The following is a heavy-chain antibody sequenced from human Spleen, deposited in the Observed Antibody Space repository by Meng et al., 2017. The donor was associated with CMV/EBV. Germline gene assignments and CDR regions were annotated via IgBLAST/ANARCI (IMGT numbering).Heavy chain of an antibody. V-gene: IGHV3-9*01. Sequence: SLKISCAASGFIFDDYVMHWVRQAPGKGLEWVTSISWNSGRIDYADSVKGRFTISRDNAKNSLYLQMNSLRAEDTAVYYCARDSVASYCSSTSCYPYYYYYYGMDVWGQGTTVTVSS. CDR1: GFIFDDYV. CDR2: ISWNSGRI. CDR3: ARDSVASYCSSTSCYPYYYYYYGMDV. J-gene: IGHJ6*02. D-gene: IGHD2-2*01.